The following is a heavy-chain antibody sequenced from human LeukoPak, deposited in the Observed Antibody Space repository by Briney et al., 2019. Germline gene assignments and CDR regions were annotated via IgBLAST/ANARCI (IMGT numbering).Heavy chain of an antibody. V-gene: IGHV4-61*02. Sequence: MPSQTLSLTCTVSGGSISSGTFYWSWIRQTAGKGLEWIGRIYPSGDSQYSPSFRSRATISLDTRNQFSLKLSSVTAADTAVYFCARGYGRNGYQSRGFDYWGQGALVNVSS. J-gene: IGHJ4*02. CDR1: GGSISSGTFY. D-gene: IGHD5-18*01. CDR3: ARGYGRNGYQSRGFDY. CDR2: IYPSGDS.